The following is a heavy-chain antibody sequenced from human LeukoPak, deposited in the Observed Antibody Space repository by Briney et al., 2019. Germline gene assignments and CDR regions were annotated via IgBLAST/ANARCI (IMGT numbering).Heavy chain of an antibody. V-gene: IGHV3-7*01. CDR2: IKQEGSEK. J-gene: IGHJ4*02. D-gene: IGHD2-15*01. Sequence: GGSLRLSCTASGFTFSSYWMTRVREAPGTGLEWVANIKQEGSEKYYVDSVKGRFTISRDNAKNSLYLQMNSLRAEDTAVYYCARDGGRKDDYWGQGTLVTVSS. CDR1: GFTFSSYW. CDR3: ARDGGRKDDY.